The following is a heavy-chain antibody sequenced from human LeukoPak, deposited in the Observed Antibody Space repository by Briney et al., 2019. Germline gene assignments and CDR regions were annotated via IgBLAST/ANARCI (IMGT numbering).Heavy chain of an antibody. CDR3: ASHYYDSSGYQP. D-gene: IGHD3-22*01. J-gene: IGHJ5*02. Sequence: APLKVSRTASGYTFTSYDINWVRQAPGQGLESMGWMNPNSGNTGYAQKFQGRVTITRNTSISTDYMELSSLRSEDTAVYYCASHYYDSSGYQPWGQGTLVTVSS. CDR2: MNPNSGNT. CDR1: GYTFTSYD. V-gene: IGHV1-8*03.